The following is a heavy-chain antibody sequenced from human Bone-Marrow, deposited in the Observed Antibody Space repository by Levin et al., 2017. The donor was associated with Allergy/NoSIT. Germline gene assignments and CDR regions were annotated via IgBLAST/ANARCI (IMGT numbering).Heavy chain of an antibody. D-gene: IGHD2-2*01. V-gene: IGHV3-30-3*01. CDR2: ISYDGSNQ. CDR1: FFPFPPSS. J-gene: IGHJ5*02. Sequence: GGSLLLSFSSSFFPFPPSSLPFFLPSPFPFLSFVSFISYDGSNQYYADSVKGRFTISRDNSKNTLYLQMTSLRPEDTTVYYCARDPSPYCSSISCYPHWFDPWGQGTLVTVSS. CDR3: ARDPSPYCSSISCYPHWFDP.